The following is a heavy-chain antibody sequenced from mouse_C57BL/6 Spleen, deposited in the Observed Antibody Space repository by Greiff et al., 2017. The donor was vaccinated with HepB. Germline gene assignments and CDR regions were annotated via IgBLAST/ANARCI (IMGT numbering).Heavy chain of an antibody. V-gene: IGHV14-4*01. CDR1: GFNIKDDY. CDR3: TTWLPPVY. D-gene: IGHD2-2*01. CDR2: IDPENGDT. J-gene: IGHJ2*01. Sequence: QLQQSGAELVRPGASVKLSCTASGFNIKDDYMHWVKQRPEQGLEWIGWIDPENGDTEYASKFQGNATIPADTSSNTAYLQLSSLTSEDTAVYYCTTWLPPVYWGQGTTLTVSS.